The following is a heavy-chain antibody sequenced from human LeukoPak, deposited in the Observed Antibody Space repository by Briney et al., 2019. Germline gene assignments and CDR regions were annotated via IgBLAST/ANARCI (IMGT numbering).Heavy chain of an antibody. Sequence: GGSLRLSCAASGFTFSIYSMNWVRQAPGEGLEWISYISSSSGTMYYADSVKGRFTISRDNAKNSLCLQMNSLRAEDTAVYYCAKDLGSMIVVMGIDYWGQGTLVTVSS. CDR1: GFTFSIYS. J-gene: IGHJ4*02. D-gene: IGHD3-22*01. CDR3: AKDLGSMIVVMGIDY. CDR2: ISSSSGTM. V-gene: IGHV3-48*01.